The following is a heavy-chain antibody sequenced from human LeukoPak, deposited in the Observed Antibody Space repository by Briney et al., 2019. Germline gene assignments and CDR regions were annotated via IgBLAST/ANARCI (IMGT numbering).Heavy chain of an antibody. V-gene: IGHV1-69*13. CDR1: GGTFSSYA. CDR3: ASPNGGFGVYYYGTDV. D-gene: IGHD2-8*01. Sequence: GASVKVSCKASGGTFSSYAISWVRQAPGQGLEWMGGIIPIFGTANYAQKFQGRVTITADESTSTAYMELSSLRSEDTAVYYCASPNGGFGVYYYGTDVWGQGTTVTVSS. J-gene: IGHJ6*02. CDR2: IIPIFGTA.